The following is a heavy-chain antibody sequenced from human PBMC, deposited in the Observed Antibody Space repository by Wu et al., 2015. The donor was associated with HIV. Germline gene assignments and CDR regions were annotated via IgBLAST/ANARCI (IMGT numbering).Heavy chain of an antibody. CDR1: GGSISSGDYY. V-gene: IGHV4-30-4*08. CDR2: IYYSGST. Sequence: QVQLQESGPGLVKPSQTLSLTCTVSGGSISSGDYYWSWIRQPPGKGLEWIGYIYYSGSTYYNPSLKSRVTISVDTSKNQFSLKLSSVTAADTAVYYCARGRLGAPPRFWASKTRGWFDPWGQGTLVTVSS. D-gene: IGHD3-16*01. CDR3: ARGRLGAPPRFWASKTRGWFDP. J-gene: IGHJ5*02.